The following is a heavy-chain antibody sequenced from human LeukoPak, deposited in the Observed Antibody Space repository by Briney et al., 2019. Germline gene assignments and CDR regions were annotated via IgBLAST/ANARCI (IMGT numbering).Heavy chain of an antibody. J-gene: IGHJ4*02. V-gene: IGHV4-38-2*02. CDR3: AGGEAPLAVPVGATRRFDY. CDR1: NYSIDSAYY. Sequence: SETLSLTCTVSNYSIDSAYYWGWVRQSPGKGLEWIGSVSERGNTYSNPSLRNRVTMSVDTSKNQFSLMMSVTAADTAVYYCAGGEAPLAVPVGATRRFDYWGQGTLVTVSS. CDR2: VSERGNT. D-gene: IGHD1-26*01.